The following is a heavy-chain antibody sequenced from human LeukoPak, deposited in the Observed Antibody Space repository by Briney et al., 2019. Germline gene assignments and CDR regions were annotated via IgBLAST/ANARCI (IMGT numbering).Heavy chain of an antibody. J-gene: IGHJ4*02. CDR1: GFTFSSHW. V-gene: IGHV3-74*01. CDR2: INSDGSIT. D-gene: IGHD3-22*01. CDR3: AKDSPHPLLAEYYYDSSGYLDY. Sequence: GGSLRLSCAASGFTFSSHWMHWVRQAPGKGLVWVSRINSDGSITSYADSVRGRFTISRDNAKNTVYLQMNSLRAEDTAVYYCAKDSPHPLLAEYYYDSSGYLDYWGQGTLVTVSS.